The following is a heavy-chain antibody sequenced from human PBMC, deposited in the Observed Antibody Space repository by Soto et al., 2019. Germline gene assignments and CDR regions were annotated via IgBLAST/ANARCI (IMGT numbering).Heavy chain of an antibody. D-gene: IGHD6-13*01. CDR3: AKTIRGGYSSSWYYFDY. Sequence: GGSLRLSCAASGFTFTNYAMTWVRQAPGKGLEWVSTISGGGITYYADSLKGRFTISRDNSKNTLYLQINSLRAEDTAVYYCAKTIRGGYSSSWYYFDYWGQGTLVTVSS. CDR1: GFTFTNYA. CDR2: ISGGGIT. J-gene: IGHJ4*02. V-gene: IGHV3-23*01.